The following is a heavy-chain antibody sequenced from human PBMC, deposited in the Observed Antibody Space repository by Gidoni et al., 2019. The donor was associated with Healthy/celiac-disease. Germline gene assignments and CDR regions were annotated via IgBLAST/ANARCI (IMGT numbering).Heavy chain of an antibody. CDR3: ARVEGSSTSCPYYYGMDV. J-gene: IGHJ6*02. CDR2: IYYSGST. V-gene: IGHV4-59*01. Sequence: QVQLQASAPALVTLSETLSPTCTVSGGSISSYYWSCIRQPPGKGLEWIGYIYYSGSTNYNPSLKGRVTRSVDTSKNQCSLKLSSVTAADTAVYYCARVEGSSTSCPYYYGMDVWGQGTTVTVSS. CDR1: GGSISSYY. D-gene: IGHD2-2*01.